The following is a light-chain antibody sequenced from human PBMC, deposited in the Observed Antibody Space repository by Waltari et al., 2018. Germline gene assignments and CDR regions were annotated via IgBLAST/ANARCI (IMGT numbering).Light chain of an antibody. Sequence: QSALTQPASVSGSPGQSITISCTGTTRDVGAYRYVSWYQQHPGRVPKLIIYEVSNRPSGVSDRFSGSKSGNTAALTISGLQAEDEADYYCLAYTTATILVFGGGTKLTVL. CDR3: LAYTTATILV. V-gene: IGLV2-14*01. CDR2: EVS. CDR1: TRDVGAYRY. J-gene: IGLJ2*01.